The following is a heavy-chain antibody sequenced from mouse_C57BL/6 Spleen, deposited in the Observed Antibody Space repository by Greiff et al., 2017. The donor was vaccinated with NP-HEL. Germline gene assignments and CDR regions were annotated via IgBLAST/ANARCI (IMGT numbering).Heavy chain of an antibody. J-gene: IGHJ2*01. CDR2: INPNNGGT. CDR1: GYTFTDYN. Sequence: VQLQQSGPELVKPGASVKISCKASGYTFTDYNMDWVKQSPGKSLEWIGDINPNNGGTIYNQKFKGKATLTVDKSSSTAYMELRSLTSEDTAVYYCARPCDFDYWGQGTTLTVSS. V-gene: IGHV1-18*01. CDR3: ARPCDFDY.